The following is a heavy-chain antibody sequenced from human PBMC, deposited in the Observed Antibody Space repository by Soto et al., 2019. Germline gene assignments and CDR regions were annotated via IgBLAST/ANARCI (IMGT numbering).Heavy chain of an antibody. Sequence: PSETLSLTCTVSGGSISSYYWSWIRQPPGKGLEWIGYIYYSGSTNYNPSLKSRVTISVDTSENQFSLKLTSVTAADTAVYFCASGHDAYKVRYWGQGTLVTVSS. J-gene: IGHJ4*02. CDR3: ASGHDAYKVRY. CDR2: IYYSGST. D-gene: IGHD1-1*01. V-gene: IGHV4-59*12. CDR1: GGSISSYY.